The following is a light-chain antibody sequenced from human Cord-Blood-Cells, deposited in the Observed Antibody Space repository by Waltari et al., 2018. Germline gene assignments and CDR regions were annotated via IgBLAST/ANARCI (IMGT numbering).Light chain of an antibody. CDR2: DVS. CDR1: SSDVGGYNY. CDR3: SSYTSSSTVV. Sequence: QSALTQPASVSGSPGQSITISCTGTSSDVGGYNYVPWYQQHPGKAPKLMIYDVSNRPSGFSNRFSCSKSGNTASLTISGLQAEDEADYYCSSYTSSSTVVFGGGTKLTVL. J-gene: IGLJ2*01. V-gene: IGLV2-14*01.